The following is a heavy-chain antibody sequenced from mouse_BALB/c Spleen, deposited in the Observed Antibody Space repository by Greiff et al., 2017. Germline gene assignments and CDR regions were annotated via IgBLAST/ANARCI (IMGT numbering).Heavy chain of an antibody. D-gene: IGHD2-4*01. CDR3: ARWRYDF. V-gene: IGHV3-2*02. J-gene: IGHJ2*01. CDR1: GYSITSDYA. Sequence: EVQLQQSGPGLVKPSQSLSLTCTVTGYSITSDYAWNWIRQFPGNKLEWMGYISYSGSTSYNPSLKSRISITRDTSKNQFFLQLNSVTTEDTATYYCARWRYDFWGQGTTLTVSS. CDR2: ISYSGST.